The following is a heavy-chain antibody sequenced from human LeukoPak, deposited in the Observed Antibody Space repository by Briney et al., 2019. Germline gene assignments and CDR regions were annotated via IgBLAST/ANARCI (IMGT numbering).Heavy chain of an antibody. J-gene: IGHJ3*02. Sequence: SETLSLTCTVSGGSISSGDYYWSWIRQPPGKGLEWIGYIYYSGSTYYTPSVKSRVSISVDTSKNQFSLKLSSVTAADTAVYYCPRDLVAGVAFDIWGQGTMVTVSS. CDR1: GGSISSGDYY. CDR2: IYYSGST. CDR3: PRDLVAGVAFDI. V-gene: IGHV4-30-4*08. D-gene: IGHD5-12*01.